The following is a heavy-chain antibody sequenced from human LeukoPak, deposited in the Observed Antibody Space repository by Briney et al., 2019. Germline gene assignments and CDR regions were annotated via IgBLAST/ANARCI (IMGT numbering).Heavy chain of an antibody. D-gene: IGHD2-2*01. V-gene: IGHV4-34*01. CDR2: INHSGST. J-gene: IGHJ6*03. CDR1: GGSFSGYY. Sequence: SETLTLTCAVSGGSFSGYYWSWIRQPPGKGLEWIGEINHSGSTTYNPSLKSRVTISVDTSKNQFSLKLSSVTAADTAVYYCARGGGRYCSSTSCYPRYYYYYYMDVWGKGTTVTVSS. CDR3: ARGGGRYCSSTSCYPRYYYYYYMDV.